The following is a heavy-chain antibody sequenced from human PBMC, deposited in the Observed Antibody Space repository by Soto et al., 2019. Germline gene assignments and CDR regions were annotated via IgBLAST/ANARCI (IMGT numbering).Heavy chain of an antibody. V-gene: IGHV4-39*07. CDR3: ATGRSDSGWYEEHF. J-gene: IGHJ4*02. Sequence: PSETLSLTCTVSNDSIRSGTYYWAWIRQPPGRGLEWIGSLSYLGTTDYNPSLKSRVTISKDASKNQFSLKLTSMTAADTAVYYCATGRSDSGWYEEHFWGQETLVTVSS. CDR1: NDSIRSGTYY. CDR2: LSYLGTT. D-gene: IGHD6-19*01.